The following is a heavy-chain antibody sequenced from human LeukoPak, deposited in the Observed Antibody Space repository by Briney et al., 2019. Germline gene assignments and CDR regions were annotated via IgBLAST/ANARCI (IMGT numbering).Heavy chain of an antibody. Sequence: ASVKVSCKVSGYTLTELSMHWVRQAPGKGLEWMGGSDPEDGETIYAQKFQGRVTMTEDTSTDTAYMELSSLRSEDTAVYYCATDGPSYCSGGSCSAWYYYGMDVWGQGTTVTVSS. J-gene: IGHJ6*02. CDR1: GYTLTELS. CDR2: SDPEDGET. V-gene: IGHV1-24*01. D-gene: IGHD2-15*01. CDR3: ATDGPSYCSGGSCSAWYYYGMDV.